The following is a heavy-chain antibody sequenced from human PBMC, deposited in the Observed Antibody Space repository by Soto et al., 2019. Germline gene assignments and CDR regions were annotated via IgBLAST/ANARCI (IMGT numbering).Heavy chain of an antibody. V-gene: IGHV3-53*01. D-gene: IGHD6-6*01. CDR1: GFTVSSNY. Sequence: PGGSLRLSCAASGFTVSSNYMSWVRQAPGKGLEWVSVIYSGGSTYYADPVKGRFTISRDNSKNTLYLQMNSLRAEDTAVYYCATHLEYRYTYYGMDVWGQGTTVTVSS. CDR3: ATHLEYRYTYYGMDV. CDR2: IYSGGST. J-gene: IGHJ6*02.